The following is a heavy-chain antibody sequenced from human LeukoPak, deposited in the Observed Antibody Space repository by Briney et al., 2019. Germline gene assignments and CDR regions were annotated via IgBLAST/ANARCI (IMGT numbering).Heavy chain of an antibody. Sequence: ASVKVSCKASGYTFTSYGISWVRQAPGQGLEWMGWINPNSGGTNYAQKFQGRVTMTRDTSISTAYMELSRLRPDDTAVYYCARDRSRATHLPDYWGQGTLVTVSS. CDR1: GYTFTSYG. CDR3: ARDRSRATHLPDY. CDR2: INPNSGGT. D-gene: IGHD2-15*01. V-gene: IGHV1-2*02. J-gene: IGHJ4*02.